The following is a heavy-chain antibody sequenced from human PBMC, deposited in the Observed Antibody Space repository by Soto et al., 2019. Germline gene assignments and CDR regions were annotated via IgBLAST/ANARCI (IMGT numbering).Heavy chain of an antibody. J-gene: IGHJ4*02. Sequence: QVPLVQSGAEVKKPGASVKVSCKASGYTFTSYGIIWVRQAPGQGLEWMGWISAYNGNTNYAQKLQGRVTMTTDTSTSTAYMELRSLRSDDTAVYYCARATYYDFWSGYYSVRYFDYWGQGTLVTVSS. CDR2: ISAYNGNT. CDR3: ARATYYDFWSGYYSVRYFDY. V-gene: IGHV1-18*01. D-gene: IGHD3-3*01. CDR1: GYTFTSYG.